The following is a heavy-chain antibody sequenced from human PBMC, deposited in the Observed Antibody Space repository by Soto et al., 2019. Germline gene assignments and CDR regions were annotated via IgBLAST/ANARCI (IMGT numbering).Heavy chain of an antibody. V-gene: IGHV4-31*02. CDR3: ARTGVVPLHYYYYMDV. J-gene: IGHJ6*03. D-gene: IGHD2-2*01. CDR2: IYHSGST. Sequence: WTWIRQHPRKGLEWIGHIYHSGSTHYNPSLESRLTISVDTSKNQFSLRLTSVTAADTAVYYCARTGVVPLHYYYYMDVWGKGTTVTVSS.